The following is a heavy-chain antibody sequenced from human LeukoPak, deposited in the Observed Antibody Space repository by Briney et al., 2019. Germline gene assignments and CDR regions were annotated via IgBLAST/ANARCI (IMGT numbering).Heavy chain of an antibody. CDR2: INPNSGGT. CDR1: GYTFTGYY. Sequence: RASVKVSCKASGYTFTGYYMHWVRQAPGQGLEWMGWINPNSGGTNYAQKFQGRVTMTRDTSISTAYMELRSLRSDDTAVYYCAKSYTYSSSCDYWGQGTLVTVSS. J-gene: IGHJ4*02. V-gene: IGHV1-2*02. D-gene: IGHD6-13*01. CDR3: AKSYTYSSSCDY.